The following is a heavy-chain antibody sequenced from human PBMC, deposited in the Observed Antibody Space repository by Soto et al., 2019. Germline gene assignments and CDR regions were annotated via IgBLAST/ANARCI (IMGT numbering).Heavy chain of an antibody. Sequence: QVQLVESGGGVVQPGRSLRLSCAASGFTFSSYAMHWVRQAPGKGLEWVAVISYDGSNKYYADSVKGRFTISRDNSKNTLDLQMDSLRAEDTAVYYCARDRSSSSHPRGWFDPWGQGTLVTVSS. CDR3: ARDRSSSSHPRGWFDP. CDR2: ISYDGSNK. D-gene: IGHD6-6*01. V-gene: IGHV3-30-3*01. CDR1: GFTFSSYA. J-gene: IGHJ5*02.